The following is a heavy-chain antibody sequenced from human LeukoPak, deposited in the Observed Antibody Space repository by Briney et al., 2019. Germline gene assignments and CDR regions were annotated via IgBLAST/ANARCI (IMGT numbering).Heavy chain of an antibody. CDR2: IYHSGST. Sequence: PSETLSLTCVVSGDSIRNDYWWNWVRQPPGKGLEWIGEIYHSGSTNYNPSLKSRVSISVDKSKNQFSLKLTSVTAADTAVYYCARQTGSGLFILPGGQGTLVTVPS. D-gene: IGHD3/OR15-3a*01. V-gene: IGHV4-4*02. CDR1: GDSIRNDYW. CDR3: ARQTGSGLFILP. J-gene: IGHJ4*02.